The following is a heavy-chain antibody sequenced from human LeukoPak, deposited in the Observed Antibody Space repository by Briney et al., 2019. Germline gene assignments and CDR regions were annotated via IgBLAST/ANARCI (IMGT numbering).Heavy chain of an antibody. J-gene: IGHJ4*02. V-gene: IGHV3-7*01. CDR1: GFTFSSYW. CDR2: IKQDGSEK. D-gene: IGHD3-9*01. Sequence: GGSLRLSCAASGFTFSSYWMSWVRQAPGKGLEWVANIKQDGSEKYYVDSVKGRFTISRDNAKNSLYLQMNSLRAEDTAVYYCARAVEYYKILTGYAQYYFDYWGQGTLVTVSS. CDR3: ARAVEYYKILTGYAQYYFDY.